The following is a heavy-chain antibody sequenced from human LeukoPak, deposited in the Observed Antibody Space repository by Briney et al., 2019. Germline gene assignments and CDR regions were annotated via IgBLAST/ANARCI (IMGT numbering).Heavy chain of an antibody. CDR2: VYYDWST. J-gene: IGHJ5*02. Sequence: SQPLTLTCSVSIRLISSGDYSWRWIRKPPGEGLERIWDVYYDWSTYYNTSLKSRVTISVDRSKTQFSLKLSSVTAADTAVYYCARGFIESAIHPFDPWGQGTLVTVSS. CDR3: ARGFIESAIHPFDP. CDR1: IRLISSGDYS. V-gene: IGHV4-30-2*01. D-gene: IGHD6-13*01.